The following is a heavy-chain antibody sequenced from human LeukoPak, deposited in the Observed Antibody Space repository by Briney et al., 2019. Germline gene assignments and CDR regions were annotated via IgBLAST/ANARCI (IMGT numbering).Heavy chain of an antibody. CDR3: ARGDASGRPGIGFDF. CDR2: FHDSEST. V-gene: IGHV4-59*01. D-gene: IGHD1-26*01. J-gene: IGHJ4*02. Sequence: SETLPLTCTVSGGSISRYYWSWIRQPPGKGREGIGFFHDSESTNYNPSLKSRVSISLDTSKNQVSLWLSSVTAADTAVYYCARGDASGRPGIGFDFWGQGTLVTVSS. CDR1: GGSISRYY.